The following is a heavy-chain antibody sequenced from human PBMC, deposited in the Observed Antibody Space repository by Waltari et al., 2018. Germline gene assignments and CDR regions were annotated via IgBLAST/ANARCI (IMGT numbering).Heavy chain of an antibody. D-gene: IGHD1-26*01. CDR2: ISSSSNTI. CDR1: GFTFSRYS. V-gene: IGHV3-48*02. Sequence: EVQLVESGGGLVQPGGSLRLSCAASGFTFSRYSLNWVRPAPGKGMEWVSYISSSSNTIYFADSVKGRFTISRDNAKNSLYLQMNRLRDEDTAVYYCARDVRGSGSYPDAFDIWGQGTMVTVSS. J-gene: IGHJ3*02. CDR3: ARDVRGSGSYPDAFDI.